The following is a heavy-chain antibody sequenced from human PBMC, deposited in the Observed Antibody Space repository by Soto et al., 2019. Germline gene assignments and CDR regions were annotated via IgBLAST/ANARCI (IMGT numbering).Heavy chain of an antibody. V-gene: IGHV3-74*01. Sequence: LRLSCAASGFTFRNYWMHWVRQAPGKGLVWVSRISDYGRVNYADSVEGRFTISRDDAKSELYLQMSSLRLEDTAVYYCARGGVEPFDYWGQGALVTVSS. CDR2: ISDYGRV. CDR3: ARGGVEPFDY. J-gene: IGHJ4*02. D-gene: IGHD3-3*01. CDR1: GFTFRNYW.